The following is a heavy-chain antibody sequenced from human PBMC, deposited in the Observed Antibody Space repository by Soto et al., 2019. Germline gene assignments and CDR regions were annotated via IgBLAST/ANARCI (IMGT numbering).Heavy chain of an antibody. D-gene: IGHD3-22*01. J-gene: IGHJ4*02. V-gene: IGHV1-18*01. Sequence: QVQLFQSGGEVKQPGASVRVSCKATGYTFINSAIAWVRQAPGQGLEWMGWISPYNGNTNYAQRVQGRVTITTDTSTSTAYMEIRSLRSDDTAVYYCARDQSSGVFDYWGQGTLVTVST. CDR1: GYTFINSA. CDR2: ISPYNGNT. CDR3: ARDQSSGVFDY.